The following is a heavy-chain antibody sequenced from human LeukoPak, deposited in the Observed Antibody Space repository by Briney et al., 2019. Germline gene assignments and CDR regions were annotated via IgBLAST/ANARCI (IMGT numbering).Heavy chain of an antibody. D-gene: IGHD6-13*01. V-gene: IGHV3-30*04. CDR3: ARDSDSWYFDY. J-gene: IGHJ4*02. CDR2: ISYDGSNK. Sequence: PGRSLRLSCAASGFTFSSYAMHWVRQAPGKGLEWVAIISYDGSNKYYADSVKGRFTISRDNSKNTLYLQMNSLRAEDTAVYYCARDSDSWYFDYWGQGTLVTVSP. CDR1: GFTFSSYA.